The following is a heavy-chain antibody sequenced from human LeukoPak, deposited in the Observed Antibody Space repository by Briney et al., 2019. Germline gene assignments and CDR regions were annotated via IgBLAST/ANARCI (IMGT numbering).Heavy chain of an antibody. D-gene: IGHD6-19*01. CDR3: ARDRGYLGSGWLDY. CDR2: IYTSGCT. J-gene: IGHJ4*02. Sequence: PSETLSLTCTVSGGSISSGSYYWSWIRQPAGKGLEWIGRIYTSGCTNYNPSLKGRVTISVDTSKNQFSLKLSSVTAADTAVYYCARDRGYLGSGWLDYWGQGTLVTVSS. V-gene: IGHV4-61*02. CDR1: GGSISSGSYY.